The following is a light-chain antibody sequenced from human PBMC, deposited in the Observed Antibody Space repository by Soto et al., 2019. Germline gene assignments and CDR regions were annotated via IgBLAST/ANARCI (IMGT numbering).Light chain of an antibody. CDR3: QKYNSPSHT. V-gene: IGKV1-27*01. CDR1: QGIRNY. CDR2: AAS. J-gene: IGKJ4*01. Sequence: DIQMTQSPSSLSASVGDRVTITCRASQGIRNYLAWYQQKPGKVPKLLISAASTLQSVVPVRFSGSGSGTEFILTISSLQPEDVATYYCQKYNSPSHTFGGGTKVEIK.